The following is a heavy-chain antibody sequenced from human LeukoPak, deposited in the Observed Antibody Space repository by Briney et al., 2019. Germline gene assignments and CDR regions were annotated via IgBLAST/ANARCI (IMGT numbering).Heavy chain of an antibody. J-gene: IGHJ4*02. CDR1: GFTFSRDW. Sequence: GGSLRLSCAASGFTFSRDWMHWVRQAPGKGLVWVSRISDDGSITTYADSVQGRFTISRDNAKSTVFLQMNSLRVEDTAVYYCAKDGMATISYYFDYWGQGTLVTVSS. D-gene: IGHD5-24*01. V-gene: IGHV3-74*03. CDR2: ISDDGSIT. CDR3: AKDGMATISYYFDY.